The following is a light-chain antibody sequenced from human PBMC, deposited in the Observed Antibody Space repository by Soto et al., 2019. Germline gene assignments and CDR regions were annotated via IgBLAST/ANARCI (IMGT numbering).Light chain of an antibody. Sequence: IVMTQSPDSLAVSLGERATINCKSSQSVLFRYNNKNYLAWYQQKPGKPPKLLIYWASTRESGVPDRFSGSGSGTDFTLTISSLQAGDASVYFCRQYYITPLTFGGWTGLEI. J-gene: IGKJ4*01. CDR3: RQYYITPLT. CDR2: WAS. V-gene: IGKV4-1*01. CDR1: QSVLFRYNNKNY.